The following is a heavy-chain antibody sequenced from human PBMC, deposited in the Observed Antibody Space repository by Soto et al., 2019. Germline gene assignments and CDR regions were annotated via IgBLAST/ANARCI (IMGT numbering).Heavy chain of an antibody. D-gene: IGHD3-22*01. Sequence: GGSLRLSCAASGFTFSSYNMNWVRQAPGKGLEWVSSISGSSSYIYYADSVKGRFTISRDNAKNSLYLQMNSLRAEDTAVYYCARVVYYDSSGYQYWGQGTLVTVYS. CDR2: ISGSSSYI. CDR1: GFTFSSYN. V-gene: IGHV3-21*01. CDR3: ARVVYYDSSGYQY. J-gene: IGHJ4*02.